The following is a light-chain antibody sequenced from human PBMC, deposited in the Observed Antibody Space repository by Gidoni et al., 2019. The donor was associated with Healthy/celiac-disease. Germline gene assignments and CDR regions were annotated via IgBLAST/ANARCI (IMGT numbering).Light chain of an antibody. J-gene: IGKJ1*01. CDR2: AAS. Sequence: IQLTQSPSFLSASVGDRVTITCRASQGISSYLAWYQQKPGKAPKLLIYAASTLQSGVPSRFSGSGSGKEFTLTISSLQPEDFATYYCQQLNSYPRGFGQGTKVEIK. CDR3: QQLNSYPRG. V-gene: IGKV1-9*01. CDR1: QGISSY.